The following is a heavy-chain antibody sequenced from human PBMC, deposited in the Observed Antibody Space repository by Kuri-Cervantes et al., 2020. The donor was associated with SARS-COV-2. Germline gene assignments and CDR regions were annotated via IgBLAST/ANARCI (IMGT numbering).Heavy chain of an antibody. CDR1: GYTFTSYG. D-gene: IGHD3-10*01. V-gene: IGHV1-18*01. Sequence: ASVKVSCKASGYTFTSYGISWVRQAPGQGLEWMGWISAYNGNTNYAQKLQGRVTMTRNTSISTAYMELSSLRSEDTAVYYCARGPFLLGSFSPNWFDPWGQGTLVTVSS. J-gene: IGHJ5*02. CDR2: ISAYNGNT. CDR3: ARGPFLLGSFSPNWFDP.